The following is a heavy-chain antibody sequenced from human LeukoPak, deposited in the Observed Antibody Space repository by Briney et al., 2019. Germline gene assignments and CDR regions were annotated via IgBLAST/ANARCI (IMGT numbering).Heavy chain of an antibody. Sequence: PRGSLRLSCVASGFIFSRYWMSWVRQAPGKGLEWVANIKQDGSEKYYVDSVKGRFTISRDNAQNSLYLQMNSRRAEDTAIYYCATSTAAAGTDWGQGTLVTVSS. V-gene: IGHV3-7*03. D-gene: IGHD6-13*01. CDR2: IKQDGSEK. CDR3: ATSTAAAGTD. CDR1: GFIFSRYW. J-gene: IGHJ4*02.